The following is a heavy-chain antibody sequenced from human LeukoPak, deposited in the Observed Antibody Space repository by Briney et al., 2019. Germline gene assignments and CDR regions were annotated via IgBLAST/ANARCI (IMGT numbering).Heavy chain of an antibody. V-gene: IGHV3-73*01. CDR3: SRLIEAAGTSSDY. D-gene: IGHD6-13*01. Sequence: GGSLKLSCAASGFTFSGSAVHWVRQASGKGLEWVGRIRNKANSYATAYAASVNGRFTISRDDSKNTAYLHMNSLKIEDTAVYCCSRLIEAAGTSSDYWGQGTLVTVSS. CDR1: GFTFSGSA. CDR2: IRNKANSYAT. J-gene: IGHJ4*02.